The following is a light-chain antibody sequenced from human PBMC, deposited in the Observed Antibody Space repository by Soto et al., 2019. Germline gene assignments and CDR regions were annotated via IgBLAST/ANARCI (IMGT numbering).Light chain of an antibody. CDR2: DAS. V-gene: IGKV1-33*01. CDR3: QQDDNLPPYT. Sequence: DIQMTQSPSSLSASVGDRVTITCQASRDISVYLNWYQQKPGKPPKLLVFDASNLHTGVPSRFSGSGSGTHFTFTISSLQPEDIATYYCQQDDNLPPYTFGQGTKLEIQ. CDR1: RDISVY. J-gene: IGKJ2*01.